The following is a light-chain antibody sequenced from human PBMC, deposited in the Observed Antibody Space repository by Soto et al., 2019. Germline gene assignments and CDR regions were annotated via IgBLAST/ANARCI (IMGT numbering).Light chain of an antibody. CDR2: EVS. J-gene: IGLJ1*01. V-gene: IGLV2-8*01. CDR1: SSDVGGYNY. CDR3: SSQEGSKNYV. Sequence: QSVLTQPPSASGSPGQSVTISCTGTSSDVGGYNYVSWYQQYPGKAPKLMIYEVSKRPSGVPDRFSGSKSGNTASLTVSGLQAEYEADSYCSSQEGSKNYVFGTVSKVTVL.